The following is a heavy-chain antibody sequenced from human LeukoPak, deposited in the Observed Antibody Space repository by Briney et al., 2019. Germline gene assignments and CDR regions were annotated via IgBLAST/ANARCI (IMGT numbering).Heavy chain of an antibody. J-gene: IGHJ6*02. Sequence: GGSLRLSCAASGFTFSSYAMSWIRQAPGKGLEWISAVSGNGINTFYADSVKGRFTVSRDNSKSTLYLEINSLRGEDTATYYCARRWLGDPYGMDVWDQGTTVTVSS. CDR3: ARRWLGDPYGMDV. CDR1: GFTFSSYA. V-gene: IGHV3-23*01. CDR2: VSGNGINT. D-gene: IGHD3-10*01.